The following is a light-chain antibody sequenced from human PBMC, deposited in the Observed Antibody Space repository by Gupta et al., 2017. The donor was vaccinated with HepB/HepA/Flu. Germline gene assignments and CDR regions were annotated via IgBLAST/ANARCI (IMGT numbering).Light chain of an antibody. Sequence: LTHPHSLAASPGPSITISCTRTNSDVGDYNYISWYQQHLGIAPKLMIYAVSKRPSGVSHRFSGSKSGNTASLTISGLQAEDEADYYCSSYTGRATGVFGGGTKLTV. CDR3: SSYTGRATGV. CDR2: AVS. V-gene: IGLV2-14*03. CDR1: NSDVGDYNY. J-gene: IGLJ2*01.